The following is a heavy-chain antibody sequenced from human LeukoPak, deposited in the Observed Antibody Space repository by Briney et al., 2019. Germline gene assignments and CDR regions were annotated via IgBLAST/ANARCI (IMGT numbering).Heavy chain of an antibody. J-gene: IGHJ6*03. CDR1: GGSISSGSYY. V-gene: IGHV4-61*02. D-gene: IGHD3-9*01. Sequence: PSETLSLTCTVSGGSISSGSYYWRWIRQPAGTGLEWIGRIYTSGSTNYNPSLKSRVTILVDTSKNQFSLKLSSVTAADTAAYYCARVSWGYDILTGYYLDYYMDVWGKGTTVTVSS. CDR2: IYTSGST. CDR3: ARVSWGYDILTGYYLDYYMDV.